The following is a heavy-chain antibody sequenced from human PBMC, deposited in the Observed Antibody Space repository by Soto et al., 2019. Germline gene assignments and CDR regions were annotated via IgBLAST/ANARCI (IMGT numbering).Heavy chain of an antibody. CDR1: GYRFSEYA. CDR2: VTISAIAT. J-gene: IGHJ2*01. Sequence: GGSLRLSCVGSGYRFSEYAMAWIRQAPGKGLEWVTGVTISAIATYYADSVKGRFTISRDNAANSLYLQMNSLRAKDTAMYFCARYAHGNGPLRINFDFWGRGAFV. CDR3: ARYAHGNGPLRINFDF. D-gene: IGHD2-2*01. V-gene: IGHV3-23*01.